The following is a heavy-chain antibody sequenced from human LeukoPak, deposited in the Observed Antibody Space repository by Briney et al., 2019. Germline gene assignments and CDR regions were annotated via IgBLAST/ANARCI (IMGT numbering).Heavy chain of an antibody. CDR2: IKQDGSEK. Sequence: PGGSLRLSRAASGFTFNTYWMSWVRQAPGKGLEWVANIKQDGSEKYYVDSVKGRFTVSRDNAKNSLYLQMNSLRAEDTAVYYCATNYGGNPFDYWGQGTLVTVSS. D-gene: IGHD4-23*01. V-gene: IGHV3-7*01. J-gene: IGHJ4*02. CDR1: GFTFNTYW. CDR3: ATNYGGNPFDY.